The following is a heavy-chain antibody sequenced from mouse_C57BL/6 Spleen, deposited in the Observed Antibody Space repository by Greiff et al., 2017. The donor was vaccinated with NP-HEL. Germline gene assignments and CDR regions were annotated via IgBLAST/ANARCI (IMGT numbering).Heavy chain of an antibody. J-gene: IGHJ3*01. CDR2: IHPSDSDT. Sequence: QVQLKQPGAELVKPGASVKVSCKASGYTFTSYWMHWVKQRPGQGLEWIGRIHPSDSDTNYNQKFKGKATLTVDKSSSTAYMQLSSLTSEDSAVYYCAMNYGSSSWFAYWGQGTLVTVSA. V-gene: IGHV1-74*01. D-gene: IGHD1-1*01. CDR3: AMNYGSSSWFAY. CDR1: GYTFTSYW.